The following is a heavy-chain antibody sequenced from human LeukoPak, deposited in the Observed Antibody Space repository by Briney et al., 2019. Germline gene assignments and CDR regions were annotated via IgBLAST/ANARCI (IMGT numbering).Heavy chain of an antibody. J-gene: IGHJ6*02. V-gene: IGHV3-64D*09. CDR2: ISDSGGST. CDR3: VRGYSFGPYGMDV. D-gene: IGHD2-15*01. CDR1: GXPFSSYA. Sequence: GGSLRLSCSASGXPFSSYAMHWVRQAPGKGLESVSAISDSGGSTYYADSVKGRFTISRDNSKNTLYLQMSSLRAEDTALYFCVRGYSFGPYGMDVWGQGTTVTVSS.